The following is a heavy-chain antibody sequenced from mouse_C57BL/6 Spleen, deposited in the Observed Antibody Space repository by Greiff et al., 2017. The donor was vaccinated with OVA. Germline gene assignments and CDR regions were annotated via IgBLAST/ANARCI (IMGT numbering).Heavy chain of an antibody. CDR1: GYSITSGYY. CDR3: ANSNYYAMDY. V-gene: IGHV3-6*01. D-gene: IGHD2-5*01. Sequence: EVKLMESGPGLVKPSQSLSLTCSVTGYSITSGYYWNWIRQFPGNKLEWMGYISYDGSNNYNPSLKNRISITRDTSKNQFFLKLNSVTTEDTATYYCANSNYYAMDYWGQGTSVTVSS. J-gene: IGHJ4*01. CDR2: ISYDGSN.